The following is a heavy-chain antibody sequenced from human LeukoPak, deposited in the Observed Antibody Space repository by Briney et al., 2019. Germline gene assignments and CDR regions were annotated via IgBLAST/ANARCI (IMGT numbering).Heavy chain of an antibody. J-gene: IGHJ4*02. CDR2: IRSKAYGEIA. CDR3: TRDRGAYNLYDY. CDR1: GFTFGDYA. Sequence: QPGGSLRLSCTVSGFTFGDYAMSWIRQAPGKGLEWVGFIRSKAYGEIADYAASVKGRFTISRDDSKAIAYLQMNSLKTEDTAVYHCTRDRGAYNLYDYWGQGTLVTVSS. V-gene: IGHV3-49*03. D-gene: IGHD1-1*01.